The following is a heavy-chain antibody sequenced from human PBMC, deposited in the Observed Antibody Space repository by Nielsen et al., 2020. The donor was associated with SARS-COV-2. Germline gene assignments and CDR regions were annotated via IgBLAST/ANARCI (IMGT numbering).Heavy chain of an antibody. CDR1: GGPISSGDFY. CDR3: ARALAGYRLPFSYYNYGMDG. J-gene: IGHJ6*02. Sequence: SETLSLTCTVSGGPISSGDFYWSWIRQPPGKGLEWIGYIYYSGSTYYNPSLKSRVTISVDTSKNQFSLKLSSVTAADTALYYCARALAGYRLPFSYYNYGMDGWGQGTTVTVSS. CDR2: IYYSGST. V-gene: IGHV4-30-4*01. D-gene: IGHD3-3*02.